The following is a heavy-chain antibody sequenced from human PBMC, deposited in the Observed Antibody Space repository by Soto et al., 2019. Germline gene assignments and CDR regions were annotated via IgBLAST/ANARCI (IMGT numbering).Heavy chain of an antibody. CDR1: GGSVSGYY. CDR3: ARGLGVSGYQYYRMDL. J-gene: IGHJ6*02. D-gene: IGHD5-12*01. Sequence: PSETLSLTCTVYGGSVSGYYWNWIRQPAGKGLEWIGRINHTGDTKYNPSLKSRVSMSVDTSKIQFSLRLSSVTAADTAIYYCARGLGVSGYQYYRMDLWGQGTTVTVSS. CDR2: INHTGDT. V-gene: IGHV4-34*01.